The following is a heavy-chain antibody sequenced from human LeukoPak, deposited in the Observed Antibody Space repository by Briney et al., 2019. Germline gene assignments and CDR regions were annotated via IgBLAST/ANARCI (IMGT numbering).Heavy chain of an antibody. CDR2: ISGSGGSK. J-gene: IGHJ4*02. D-gene: IGHD3-10*01. Sequence: GGSLRLTCAASGFTFSSYAMSWFRQAPGKGLEWVSAISGSGGSKYYADSVKGRFTIARDKSKNTLYLQINSLRAEDTAVYYCAKDPTYYGSGSYYNNWGKGTLVT. V-gene: IGHV3-23*01. CDR3: AKDPTYYGSGSYYNN. CDR1: GFTFSSYA.